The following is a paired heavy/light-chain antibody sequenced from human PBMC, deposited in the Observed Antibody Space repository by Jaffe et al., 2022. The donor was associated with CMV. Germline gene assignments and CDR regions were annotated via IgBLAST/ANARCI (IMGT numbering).Light chain of an antibody. V-gene: IGLV3-1*01. CDR1: KLGDKY. Sequence: SYELTQPPSVSVSPGQTASITCSGDKLGDKYACWYQQKPGQSPVLVIYQDSKRPSGIPERFSGSNSGNTATLTISGTQAMDEADYYCQAWRVFGTGTKVTVL. CDR2: QDS. CDR3: QAWRV. J-gene: IGLJ1*01.
Heavy chain of an antibody. Sequence: EVQLVESGGGLVKPGGSLRLSCAASGFTFSSYSMNWVRQAPGKGLEWVSSISSSSSYIYYADSVKGRFTISRDNAKNSLYLQMNSLRAEDTAVYYCARDPYGVRGADSSGYYAFFDYWGQGTLVTVSS. J-gene: IGHJ4*02. CDR3: ARDPYGVRGADSSGYYAFFDY. V-gene: IGHV3-21*01. D-gene: IGHD3-22*01. CDR2: ISSSSSYI. CDR1: GFTFSSYS.